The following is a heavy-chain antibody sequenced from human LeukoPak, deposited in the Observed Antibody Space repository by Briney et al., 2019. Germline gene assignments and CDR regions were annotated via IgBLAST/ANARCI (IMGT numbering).Heavy chain of an antibody. J-gene: IGHJ5*02. CDR1: GFTFSSYA. V-gene: IGHV3-30-3*01. Sequence: GRSLRLSCAASGFTFSSYAMHWVRQAPGKGLEWVAVISYDGSNKYYADSVKGRFTISRDNAKNSLYLQMNSLRAEDTAVYYCARDDGYYTNWFDPWGQGTLVTVSS. CDR3: ARDDGYYTNWFDP. D-gene: IGHD3-3*01. CDR2: ISYDGSNK.